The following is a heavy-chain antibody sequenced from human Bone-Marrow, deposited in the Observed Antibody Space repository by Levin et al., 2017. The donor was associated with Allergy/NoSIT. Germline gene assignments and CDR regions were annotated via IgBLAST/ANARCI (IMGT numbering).Heavy chain of an antibody. D-gene: IGHD6-13*01. CDR2: ISASGHTT. V-gene: IGHV3-23*01. CDR1: GFTFSSYA. Sequence: HTGGSLRLSCTASGFTFSSYALNWVRQAPGKGLEWVSSISASGHTTYYADSVKGRFTISRDNSQNTVYLQMNSLRAEDTAVYYCAKDHLSAAAGTIGDYWGQGTLVTVSS. J-gene: IGHJ4*02. CDR3: AKDHLSAAAGTIGDY.